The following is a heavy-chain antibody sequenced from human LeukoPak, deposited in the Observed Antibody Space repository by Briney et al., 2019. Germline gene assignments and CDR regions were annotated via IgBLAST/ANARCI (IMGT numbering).Heavy chain of an antibody. CDR3: AKGLETESRLDS. V-gene: IGHV3-23*01. Sequence: PGGSLRLSCAASGFTFSSYAMSWVRQAPRKGLEWVSAVSGSGGTTYYADAVKGRFTISSDKSKNTLFLQMNSLRAEDTALYYCAKGLETESRLDSWGQGTLVTVSS. D-gene: IGHD1-1*01. CDR2: VSGSGGTT. CDR1: GFTFSSYA. J-gene: IGHJ4*02.